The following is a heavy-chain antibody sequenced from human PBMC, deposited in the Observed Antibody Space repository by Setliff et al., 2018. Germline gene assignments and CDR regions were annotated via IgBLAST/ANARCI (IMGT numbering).Heavy chain of an antibody. D-gene: IGHD3-10*01. Sequence: GASVKVSCKASGYTFTSYAMHWVRQAPGQRLEWMGWINAGNGNTKYSQKFQGRATITRDTSASTAYMELSSLRSEDTAVYYCARDLVWFGELLDLPGYYFDYWGQGTLVTVSS. V-gene: IGHV1-3*01. J-gene: IGHJ4*02. CDR2: INAGNGNT. CDR1: GYTFTSYA. CDR3: ARDLVWFGELLDLPGYYFDY.